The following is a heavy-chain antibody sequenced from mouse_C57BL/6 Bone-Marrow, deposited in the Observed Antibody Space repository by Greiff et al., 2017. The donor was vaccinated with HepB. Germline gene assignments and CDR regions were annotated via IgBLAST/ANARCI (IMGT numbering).Heavy chain of an antibody. V-gene: IGHV10-1*01. D-gene: IGHD2-4*01. CDR1: GFSFNTYA. Sequence: EVMLVESGGGLVQPKGSLKLSCAASGFSFNTYAMNWVRQAPGKGLEWVARIRSKSNNYATYYADSVKDRFTISRDDSESMLYLQMNNLKTEDTAMYYCVSPYDYDETWFAYWGQGTLVTVSA. CDR3: VSPYDYDETWFAY. J-gene: IGHJ3*01. CDR2: IRSKSNNYAT.